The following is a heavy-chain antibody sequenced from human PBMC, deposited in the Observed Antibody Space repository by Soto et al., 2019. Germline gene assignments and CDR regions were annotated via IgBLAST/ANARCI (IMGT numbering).Heavy chain of an antibody. V-gene: IGHV4-30-4*08. CDR1: AGSPSSSDYY. Sequence: PSETLSLTCTVSAGSPSSSDYYWCWIRQPPGKGLEWIGYIYYSGSTYYNPSLKSRVTISVDTSKNQFPLKLSSVTAADTAVYYCVRLVVALRRFDYPGQGTLVTVSS. CDR2: IYYSGST. D-gene: IGHD2-15*01. CDR3: VRLVVALRRFDY. J-gene: IGHJ4*02.